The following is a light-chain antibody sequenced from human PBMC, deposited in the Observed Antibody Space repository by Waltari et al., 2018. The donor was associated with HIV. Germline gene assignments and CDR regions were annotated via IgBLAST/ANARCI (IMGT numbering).Light chain of an antibody. CDR1: QSLLYTSNNKDY. CDR3: QHYRSSQGFT. CDR2: WAS. V-gene: IGKV4-1*01. Sequence: DIVMTQSPESLAVSLGGRATINCRSSQSLLYTSNNKDYLVWYQQKPGQPPKVLISWASTRESGVPDRFSGSGSGTDFTLTISSLQAEDVAVYYCQHYRSSQGFTFGPGTKVDIK. J-gene: IGKJ3*01.